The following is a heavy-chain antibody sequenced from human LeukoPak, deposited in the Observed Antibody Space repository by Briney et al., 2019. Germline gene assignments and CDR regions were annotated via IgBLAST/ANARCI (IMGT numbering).Heavy chain of an antibody. CDR2: ISSSSSYI. CDR3: ARDRDDSSGYYYSLADY. V-gene: IGHV3-21*01. Sequence: GGSLRLSCAASGFTFSSYSMNWVRQAPGKGLEWVSSISSSSSYIYYADSVKGRFTISRDNAKNSLYLQMNSLRAEDTAVYYCARDRDDSSGYYYSLADYWGQGTLVTVSS. CDR1: GFTFSSYS. D-gene: IGHD3-22*01. J-gene: IGHJ4*02.